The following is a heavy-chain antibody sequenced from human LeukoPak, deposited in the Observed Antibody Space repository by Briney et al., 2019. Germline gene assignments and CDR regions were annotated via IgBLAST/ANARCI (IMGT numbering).Heavy chain of an antibody. CDR3: ARDVVVVPAAHYGMDV. D-gene: IGHD2-2*01. V-gene: IGHV3-33*01. CDR2: IWYGGSNK. CDR1: GFTFSSYG. J-gene: IGHJ6*04. Sequence: PGRSLRLSCAASGFTFSSYGMHWVRQAPGKGLEWVAVIWYGGSNKYYADSVKGRFTISRDNSKNTLYLQMNSLRAEDTAVYYCARDVVVVPAAHYGMDVWGKGTTVTVSS.